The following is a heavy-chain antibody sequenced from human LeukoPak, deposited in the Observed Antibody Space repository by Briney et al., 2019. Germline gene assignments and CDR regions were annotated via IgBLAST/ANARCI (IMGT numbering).Heavy chain of an antibody. Sequence: SETLSLTCTVSGGSISTYSWNWIRQPAGKGLEWIGRIFPSGSTYYNPSLKSRVTISVDTSKNQFSLKLSSVTAADTAVYYCARRHSSGWCCYFDYWGQGTLVTVSS. CDR3: ARRHSSGWCCYFDY. D-gene: IGHD6-19*01. CDR1: GGSISTYS. V-gene: IGHV4-4*07. J-gene: IGHJ4*02. CDR2: IFPSGST.